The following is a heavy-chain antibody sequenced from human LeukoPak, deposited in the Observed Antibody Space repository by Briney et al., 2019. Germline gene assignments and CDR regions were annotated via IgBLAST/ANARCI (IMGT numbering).Heavy chain of an antibody. Sequence: PRASVKVSCKASGYTFTGYYMHWVRQAPGQGLEWMGWINPNSGGTNYAQKFQGRVTMTRDTSISTAYMELSRLRSDDTAVYYCARGQVLYSGTFDYWGQGTLVTVSS. CDR1: GYTFTGYY. V-gene: IGHV1-2*02. CDR2: INPNSGGT. D-gene: IGHD2-15*01. CDR3: ARGQVLYSGTFDY. J-gene: IGHJ4*02.